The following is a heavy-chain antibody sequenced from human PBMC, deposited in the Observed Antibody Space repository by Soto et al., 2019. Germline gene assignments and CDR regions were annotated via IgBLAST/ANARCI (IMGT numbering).Heavy chain of an antibody. D-gene: IGHD3-3*01. CDR2: IYYSGST. V-gene: IGHV4-31*03. Sequence: SGSVSLTCTVSGGSISSGGYYWSWIRQHPGKGLEWIGYIYYSGSTYYNPSLKSRVTISVDTSKNQFSLKLSSVTAADTAVYYCARENGRYDFWSGYYTEDGLDYWGQGTLVTAPQ. CDR3: ARENGRYDFWSGYYTEDGLDY. J-gene: IGHJ4*02. CDR1: GGSISSGGYY.